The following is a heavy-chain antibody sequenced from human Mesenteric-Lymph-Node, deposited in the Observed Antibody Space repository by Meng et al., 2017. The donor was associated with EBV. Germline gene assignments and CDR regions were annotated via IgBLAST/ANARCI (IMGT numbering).Heavy chain of an antibody. D-gene: IGHD5-12*01. CDR1: GGSTSSSSAF. Sequence: SGPGLVTPLETLPLTSTVSGGSTSSSSAFWGWIRQPPGKGLEWIGTIHYSGSTYYNPSLKSRVTISVDTSKNQFSLKLSSVTAADTAVYFCARDALGGYTSGWFDYWGQGTLVTVSS. CDR2: IHYSGST. V-gene: IGHV4-39*07. CDR3: ARDALGGYTSGWFDY. J-gene: IGHJ5*01.